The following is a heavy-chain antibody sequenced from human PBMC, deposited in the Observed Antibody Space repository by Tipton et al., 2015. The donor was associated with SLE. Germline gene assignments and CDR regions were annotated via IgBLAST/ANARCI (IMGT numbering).Heavy chain of an antibody. D-gene: IGHD6-13*01. Sequence: TLSLTCAVYGGSFSGYSWSWIRQPPGKGLEWIGEINHSGSTNYNPSLKSRVTISLYTSKNQFSLKLTSVTTADTAVYHCARDISGYSRSWLYYCSAMVVWGQGTPVTVSS. CDR3: ARDISGYSRSWLYYCSAMVV. CDR1: GGSFSGYS. CDR2: INHSGST. J-gene: IGHJ6*02. V-gene: IGHV4-34*01.